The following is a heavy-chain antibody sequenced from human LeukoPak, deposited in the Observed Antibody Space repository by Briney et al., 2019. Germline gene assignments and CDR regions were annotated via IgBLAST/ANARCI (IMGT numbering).Heavy chain of an antibody. Sequence: SETLSLTCTVSGDSISSSYWSWIRQPPGKGLEWIGYILHSGSTNNNPSLQSRVTISLDTSKNQFSLRLTSVTAADTAVYYCARAGAWQIDPWGQGTLVTVSS. CDR3: ARAGAWQIDP. CDR1: GDSISSSY. D-gene: IGHD3-10*01. J-gene: IGHJ5*02. CDR2: ILHSGST. V-gene: IGHV4-59*01.